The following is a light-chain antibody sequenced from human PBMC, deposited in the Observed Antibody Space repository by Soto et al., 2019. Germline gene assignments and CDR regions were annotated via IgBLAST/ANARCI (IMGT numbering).Light chain of an antibody. J-gene: IGLJ2*01. CDR3: SSYTTASTVV. Sequence: QSVLTQPPSVSGSPGQSVTISCTGTTNDVGSYKRVSWYQQPPGTAPKLMISEVYNRPSGVPDRFSGSKSGNTASLTISGLQAEDEGHYYCSSYTTASTVVFGGGTKVTVL. V-gene: IGLV2-18*02. CDR1: TNDVGSYKR. CDR2: EVY.